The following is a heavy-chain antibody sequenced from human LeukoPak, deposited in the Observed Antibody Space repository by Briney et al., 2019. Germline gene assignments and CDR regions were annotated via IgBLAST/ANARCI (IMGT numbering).Heavy chain of an antibody. CDR2: IWYDGSNK. CDR1: GFTFSSYG. D-gene: IGHD3-10*01. J-gene: IGHJ4*02. Sequence: PGGSLRLSCAASGFTFSSYGMHWVRQAPGKGLEWVAVIWYDGSNKYYADSVKGRFTISRDSSKNTLYLQMNSLRAEDTAVYYCARDYGSGSYYVFDYWGQGTLVTVSS. V-gene: IGHV3-33*01. CDR3: ARDYGSGSYYVFDY.